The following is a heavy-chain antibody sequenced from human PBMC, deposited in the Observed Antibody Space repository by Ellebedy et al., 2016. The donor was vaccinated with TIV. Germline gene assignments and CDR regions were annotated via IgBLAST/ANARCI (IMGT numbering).Heavy chain of an antibody. CDR2: LYSGGNT. Sequence: GGSLRLSCAASGLTVSSNYMSWVRQAPGKGLEWVSILYSGGNTYYADSVQGRFTISRDNSKNTLYLQMNSLRVEDTAVYYCARDHVSGWALGFWGQGTLVTVSS. V-gene: IGHV3-66*01. CDR3: ARDHVSGWALGF. D-gene: IGHD6-19*01. J-gene: IGHJ4*02. CDR1: GLTVSSNY.